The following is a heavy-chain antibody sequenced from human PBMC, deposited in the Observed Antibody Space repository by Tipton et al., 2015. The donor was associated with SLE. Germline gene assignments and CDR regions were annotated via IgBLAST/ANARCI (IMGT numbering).Heavy chain of an antibody. D-gene: IGHD3-3*01. Sequence: QLVQSGAEVSKPGSSVTVSCKASGGTLRIYAISWVRQAPGQGLEWMGAIIPSFPETKYAHKFQGRVTITADDSTSTAYLHLSSLTADDTAIYYCAKSTIFGEVTSIRNNWFDPWGQGTLVTVSS. CDR1: GGTLRIYA. CDR2: IIPSFPET. J-gene: IGHJ5*02. CDR3: AKSTIFGEVTSIRNNWFDP. V-gene: IGHV1-69*01.